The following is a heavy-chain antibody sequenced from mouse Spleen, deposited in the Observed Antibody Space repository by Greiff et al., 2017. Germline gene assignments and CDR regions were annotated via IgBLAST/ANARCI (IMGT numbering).Heavy chain of an antibody. CDR3: VYDYAMDY. J-gene: IGHJ4*01. CDR2: INPSTGGT. Sequence: VQLQQSGPELVKPGASVKISCKASGYSFTGYYMNWVKQSPEKSLEWIGEINPSTGGTTYNQKFKAKATLTVDKSSSTAYMQLKSLTSEDSAVYYCVYDYAMDYWGQGTSVTVSS. V-gene: IGHV1-42*01. CDR1: GYSFTGYY. D-gene: IGHD1-1*01.